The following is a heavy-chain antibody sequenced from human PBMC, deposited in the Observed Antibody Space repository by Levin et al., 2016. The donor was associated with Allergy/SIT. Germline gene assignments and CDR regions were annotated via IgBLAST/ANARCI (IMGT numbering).Heavy chain of an antibody. V-gene: IGHV3-30*18. CDR1: GFTFSSNG. CDR2: ISYDGSNK. D-gene: IGHD3-3*01. J-gene: IGHJ6*02. CDR3: AKDEAGLRSLEWLSPYYYYGMDV. Sequence: GESLKISCAASGFTFSSNGMHWVRQAPGKGLEWVAVISYDGSNKYYADSVKGRFTISRDNSKNTLYLQMNSLRAEDTAVYYCAKDEAGLRSLEWLSPYYYYGMDVWGQGTTVTVSS.